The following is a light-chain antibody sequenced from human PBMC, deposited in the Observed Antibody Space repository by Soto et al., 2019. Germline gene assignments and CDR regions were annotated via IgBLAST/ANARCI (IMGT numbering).Light chain of an antibody. CDR1: SSDVGGYNY. CDR3: SSYTSSSTRV. CDR2: DVI. J-gene: IGLJ2*01. Sequence: QSALTQPASVSGSPGQSITISCTGTSSDVGGYNYVSWYQQHPGKAPKLMIYDVINRPSGVSNRFSGSKSSNTASLTISGLQAEDEADYYCSSYTSSSTRVFGGGTKVTVL. V-gene: IGLV2-14*01.